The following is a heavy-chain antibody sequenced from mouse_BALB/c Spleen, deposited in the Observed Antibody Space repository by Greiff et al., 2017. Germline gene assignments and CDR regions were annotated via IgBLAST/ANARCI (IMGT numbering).Heavy chain of an antibody. J-gene: IGHJ4*01. D-gene: IGHD4-1*01. Sequence: DVMLVESGGGLVQPGGSRKLSCAASGFTFSSYGMSWVRQTPDNRLEWVATISSGGSYTYYPDSVKGRFTISRDNAKNTLYLQMSSLKSEDTAMYYCARNGRSYAMDYWGQGTSVTVSS. V-gene: IGHV5-6*03. CDR3: ARNGRSYAMDY. CDR1: GFTFSSYG. CDR2: ISSGGSYT.